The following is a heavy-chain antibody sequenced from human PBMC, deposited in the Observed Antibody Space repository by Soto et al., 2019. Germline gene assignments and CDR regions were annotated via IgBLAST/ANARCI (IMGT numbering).Heavy chain of an antibody. CDR1: GYNFTSYW. CDR2: IYPGDSNT. Sequence: GESLKISCKGSGYNFTSYWIGWVRQMPGKGLEKMRIIYPGDSNTRYSPSLQGQVTISVDKSISTAYLQWSSLKATDTAMYYCARHAYDFWSGHPNPRYYYGMDVWGQGTTVTVSS. J-gene: IGHJ6*02. CDR3: ARHAYDFWSGHPNPRYYYGMDV. V-gene: IGHV5-51*01. D-gene: IGHD3-3*01.